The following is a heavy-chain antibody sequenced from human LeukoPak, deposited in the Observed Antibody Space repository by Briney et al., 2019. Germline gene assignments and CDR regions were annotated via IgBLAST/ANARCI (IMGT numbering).Heavy chain of an antibody. CDR1: GFTFSSYS. D-gene: IGHD6-6*01. J-gene: IGHJ4*02. Sequence: GGSLRLSCAASGFTFSSYSMNWVRQAPGKGLEWVSSISSGGSYIYYADSVKGRFTISRDNAKNSLYLQMNSLRAEDTAVYHCATSLQVVVDYWGQGTLVTVSS. V-gene: IGHV3-21*01. CDR3: ATSLQVVVDY. CDR2: ISSGGSYI.